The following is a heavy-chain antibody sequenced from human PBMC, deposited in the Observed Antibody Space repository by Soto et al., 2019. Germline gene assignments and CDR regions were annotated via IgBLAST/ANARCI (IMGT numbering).Heavy chain of an antibody. Sequence: NPGGSLRLSCAASVFAFRSYNMNWVREAPGKGLEWVASISSGSSNIYYADSVKGRFTISRDNAKNSLFLQMDSLRAEDSAVYYCASATVVAATFDFWGQGTLVTVSS. J-gene: IGHJ4*02. V-gene: IGHV3-21*01. CDR3: ASATVVAATFDF. CDR1: VFAFRSYN. CDR2: ISSGSSNI. D-gene: IGHD2-15*01.